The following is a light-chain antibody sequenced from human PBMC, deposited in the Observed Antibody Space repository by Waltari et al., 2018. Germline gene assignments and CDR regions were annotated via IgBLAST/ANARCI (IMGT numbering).Light chain of an antibody. CDR1: SSNIGTSNS. Sequence: QSALTQPPSASGSPGQSVAIPCTGTSSNIGTSNSVPWYQQHPGKGPKLMIYGVNQRPSGVPYRFSASKSGNTASLTVSGLQAEDEADYYCSSYAGVKHWLFGGGTKLTVL. V-gene: IGLV2-8*01. CDR2: GVN. J-gene: IGLJ3*02. CDR3: SSYAGVKHWL.